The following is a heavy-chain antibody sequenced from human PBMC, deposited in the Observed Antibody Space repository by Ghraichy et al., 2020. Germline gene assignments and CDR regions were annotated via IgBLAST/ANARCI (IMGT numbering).Heavy chain of an antibody. CDR2: IKQDGSEK. CDR1: GFTFSSFW. Sequence: GGSLRLSCAASGFTFSSFWMNWVRQAPGKGLEWVANIKQDGSEKYYVDSVKGRFTISRDNAKNSLYLQMNSLRAEDTAVYYCARVGENYSSSWYDAFDIWGQGTMVTVSS. J-gene: IGHJ3*02. D-gene: IGHD6-13*01. CDR3: ARVGENYSSSWYDAFDI. V-gene: IGHV3-7*03.